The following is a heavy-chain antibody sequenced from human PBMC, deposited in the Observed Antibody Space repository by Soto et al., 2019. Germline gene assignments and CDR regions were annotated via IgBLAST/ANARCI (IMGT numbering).Heavy chain of an antibody. V-gene: IGHV3-48*02. CDR1: GFTFSGYS. J-gene: IGHJ4*02. D-gene: IGHD1-1*01. Sequence: LRLSCKASGFTFSGYSMDWVRQAPGKGLEWIAYISGGGVPVYYADSVKGRFTISRDNAKNSLYLQLNHLRDEDTAIYYCARGRANYYFDFWGQGALVTVSS. CDR2: ISGGGVPV. CDR3: ARGRANYYFDF.